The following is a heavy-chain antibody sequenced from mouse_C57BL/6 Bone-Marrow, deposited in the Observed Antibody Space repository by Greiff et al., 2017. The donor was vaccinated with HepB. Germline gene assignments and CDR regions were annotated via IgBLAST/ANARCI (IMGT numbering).Heavy chain of an antibody. Sequence: QVQLQQSGPELVKPGASVKISCKASGYAFSSSWMNWVKQRPGKGLEWIGRIYPGDGDTNYNGKFKGKATLTEDKSSSTAYMQLSSLTSEDSAVYFCARYDTTEDLDYWGQGTTLTVSS. J-gene: IGHJ2*01. D-gene: IGHD1-1*01. V-gene: IGHV1-82*01. CDR3: ARYDTTEDLDY. CDR2: IYPGDGDT. CDR1: GYAFSSSW.